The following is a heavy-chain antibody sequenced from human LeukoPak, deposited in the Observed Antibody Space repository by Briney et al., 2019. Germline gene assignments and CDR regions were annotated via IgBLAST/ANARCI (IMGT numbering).Heavy chain of an antibody. J-gene: IGHJ3*01. CDR3: ARERGPYDAFDV. CDR1: GFSLSSCG. D-gene: IGHD3-10*01. V-gene: IGHV3-33*01. CDR2: IWANGINT. Sequence: GMSLRLSCAASGFSLSSCGMHWVRQAPGKGLEWVAVIWANGINTYYADSVKGRFTFSRDNSKSTLYLQMNSLRAEDTAVYYCARERGPYDAFDVWGQGTLVTVSS.